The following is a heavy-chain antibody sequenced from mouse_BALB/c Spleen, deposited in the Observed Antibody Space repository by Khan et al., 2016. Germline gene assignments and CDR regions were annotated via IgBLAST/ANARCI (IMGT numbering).Heavy chain of an antibody. CDR2: ISYAGYN. V-gene: IGHV3-6*02. Sequence: EVQLQESGPGLVKPSQSLSLTCSVTGYSITSGYFWNWIRQFPGNKLEWMGYISYAGYNYYNPSLTNRISISRHTSKHQFFLMLYSLTTVDSATFYCARDGYDGWFAYWGQGTLVTGSA. CDR1: GYSITSGYF. J-gene: IGHJ3*01. D-gene: IGHD2-14*01. CDR3: ARDGYDGWFAY.